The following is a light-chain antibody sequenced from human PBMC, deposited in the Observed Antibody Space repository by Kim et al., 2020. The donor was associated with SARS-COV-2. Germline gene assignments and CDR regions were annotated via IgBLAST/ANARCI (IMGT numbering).Light chain of an antibody. CDR1: QSISRY. J-gene: IGKJ2*01. Sequence: STSVGDRVTITCRASQSISRYLNGYQQKPGRAPKLLIYAASSLQSGVPSRFSGSGSGTDFTLTICSLQPEDFATYYCQQSYGTPPTFGQGTKLEI. CDR2: AAS. V-gene: IGKV1-39*01. CDR3: QQSYGTPPT.